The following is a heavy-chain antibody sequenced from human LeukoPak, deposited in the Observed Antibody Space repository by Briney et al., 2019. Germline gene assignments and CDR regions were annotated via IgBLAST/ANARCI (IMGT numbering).Heavy chain of an antibody. CDR1: GGTFSSYT. D-gene: IGHD1-26*01. CDR3: ARQATSIVGDTTNWFDP. Sequence: SVKVSCKASGGTFSSYTISWKQQAHGPGGEWIGRIIPILGIANYAQKFQGRVTITADRSTSTAYMELSSLRTEDTAVYYCARQATSIVGDTTNWFDPWGQGTLVTVSS. CDR2: IIPILGIA. J-gene: IGHJ5*02. V-gene: IGHV1-69*02.